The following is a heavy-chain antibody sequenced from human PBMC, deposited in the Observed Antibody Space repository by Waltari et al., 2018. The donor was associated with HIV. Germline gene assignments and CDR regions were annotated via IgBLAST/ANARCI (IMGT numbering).Heavy chain of an antibody. J-gene: IGHJ3*02. Sequence: QVQLLQSGAEVKKPGASVKVSCKDSGYTFTAYYIHWVRQAPGQGLEWMGWVYPNTGDTNYAQKFQGRVTMARDASIRTVSMELSRLRSDDTAVYYCVRQMTFYDAFDIWGQGTLVTVSA. CDR2: VYPNTGDT. CDR1: GYTFTAYY. CDR3: VRQMTFYDAFDI. V-gene: IGHV1-2*02.